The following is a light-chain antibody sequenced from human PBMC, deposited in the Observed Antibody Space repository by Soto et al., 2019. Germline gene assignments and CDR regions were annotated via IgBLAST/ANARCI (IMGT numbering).Light chain of an antibody. CDR1: QGISSY. Sequence: DIQLTQSPSFLSASVGDRVTITCRASQGISSYLAWYQQKPGKAPKLLIYAASTLQSGVPSRFSGSGSGTEFTLIISSLQPEDFATYYCQQLNSYGTFGQGTKVDIK. CDR3: QQLNSYGT. CDR2: AAS. V-gene: IGKV1-9*01. J-gene: IGKJ1*01.